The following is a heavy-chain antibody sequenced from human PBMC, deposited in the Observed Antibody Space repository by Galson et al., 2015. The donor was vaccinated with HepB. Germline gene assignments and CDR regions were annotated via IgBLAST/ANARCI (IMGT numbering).Heavy chain of an antibody. CDR3: ARGPPGSYLGDDAFDI. J-gene: IGHJ3*02. V-gene: IGHV5-51*03. CDR2: ICPGDSDT. CDR1: GYSFTSYW. Sequence: QSGAEVKKPGESLKISCKGSGYSFTSYWIAWVRQMPGKGLEWMGIICPGDSDTRYSPSFQGQVSISADKSISSAYLQWSSLKASDTAMYYCARGPPGSYLGDDAFDIWGQGTMVTVSS. D-gene: IGHD1-26*01.